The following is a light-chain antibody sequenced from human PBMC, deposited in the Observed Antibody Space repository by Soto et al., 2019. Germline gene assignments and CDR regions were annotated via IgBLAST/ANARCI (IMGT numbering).Light chain of an antibody. Sequence: EIVLTQSPGTLSLSPGERATLSCRASQIVSSNYLAWYQQKPGQAPRLLIYRAFSRATGIPDRFCGRGSGTHFTLTISRLEPEDFALYYCQQYASSQCTFGQGTKLEIK. CDR3: QQYASSQCT. V-gene: IGKV3-20*01. CDR1: QIVSSNY. J-gene: IGKJ2*02. CDR2: RAF.